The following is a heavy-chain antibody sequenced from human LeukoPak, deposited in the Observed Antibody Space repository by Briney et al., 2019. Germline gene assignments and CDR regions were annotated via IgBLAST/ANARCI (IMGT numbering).Heavy chain of an antibody. V-gene: IGHV4-31*03. CDR3: ARAAPVLRFLEWFPDY. Sequence: SETLSLTCPVSGGSISSGGYYWSWIRQHPGKGLEWIGYIYYSGSTYYNPSLKSRVTISVDTSKNQFSLKLSSVTAADTAVYYCARAAPVLRFLEWFPDYWGQGTLVTVSS. CDR2: IYYSGST. D-gene: IGHD3-3*01. J-gene: IGHJ4*02. CDR1: GGSISSGGYY.